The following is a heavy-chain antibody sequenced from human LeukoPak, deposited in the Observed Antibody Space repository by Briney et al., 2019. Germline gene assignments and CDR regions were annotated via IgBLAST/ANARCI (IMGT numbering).Heavy chain of an antibody. CDR3: AKDLRVVGATNFDY. CDR2: ISGSGGGT. V-gene: IGHV3-23*01. D-gene: IGHD1-26*01. Sequence: GGSLRLSCAASGFTFSSYAMSWVRQAPGKGLEWVSAISGSGGGTYYADSVKGRFTISRDNSKNTLYLQMNSLRAEDTAVYYCAKDLRVVGATNFDYWGQGTLVTVSS. J-gene: IGHJ4*02. CDR1: GFTFSSYA.